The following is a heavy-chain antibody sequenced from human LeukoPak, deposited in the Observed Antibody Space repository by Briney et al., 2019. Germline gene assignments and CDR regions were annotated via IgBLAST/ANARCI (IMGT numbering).Heavy chain of an antibody. D-gene: IGHD5-24*01. CDR2: IYSGTNT. Sequence: GGSLRLSCAASGFTFSSYPMTWVRQAPGKGLEWVSVIYSGTNTNYADSVKGRFTISRDNSKNTLYLQMNSLRAEDTALYYCAMATRWLNFDFWGQGTLVTVSS. V-gene: IGHV3-66*01. J-gene: IGHJ4*02. CDR1: GFTFSSYP. CDR3: AMATRWLNFDF.